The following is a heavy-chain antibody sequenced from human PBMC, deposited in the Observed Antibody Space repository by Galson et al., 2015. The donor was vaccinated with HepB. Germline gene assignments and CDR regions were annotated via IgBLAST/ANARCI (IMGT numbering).Heavy chain of an antibody. CDR2: IKQDGSEK. J-gene: IGHJ4*02. D-gene: IGHD3-22*01. CDR1: GFTFSSCW. V-gene: IGHV3-7*01. Sequence: SLRLSCAASGFTFSSCWMSWVRQAPGKGLEWVANIKQDGSEKYYVDSVKGRFTISRDNAKNSLYLQMNSLRAEDTAVYYCARRGYYYDSSGYYPGIGYYFDYWGQGTLVTVSS. CDR3: ARRGYYYDSSGYYPGIGYYFDY.